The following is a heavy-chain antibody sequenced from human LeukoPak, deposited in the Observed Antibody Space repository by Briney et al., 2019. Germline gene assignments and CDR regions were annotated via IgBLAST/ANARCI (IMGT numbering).Heavy chain of an antibody. CDR2: FDPEDGET. CDR1: GYTLTELS. Sequence: ASVKVSCKVSGYTLTELSMHWVRQAPGKGLEWMGGFDPEDGETIYAQKFQGRVTMTEDTSTDTAYMELSSLRSEDTAVYYRATDSGGKTYYDFWSGYHTWGQGTLVTVSS. V-gene: IGHV1-24*01. CDR3: ATDSGGKTYYDFWSGYHT. D-gene: IGHD3-3*01. J-gene: IGHJ4*02.